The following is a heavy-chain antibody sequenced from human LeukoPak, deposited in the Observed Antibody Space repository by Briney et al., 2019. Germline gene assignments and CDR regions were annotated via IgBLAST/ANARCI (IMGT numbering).Heavy chain of an antibody. CDR2: IYYSGST. D-gene: IGHD4-17*01. Sequence: TSSETLSLTCTVSGGSISSYYWSWIRQPPGKGLEWIGYIYYSGSTNYNPSLKSRVTISVDTSKNQFSLKLSSVTAADTAVYYCARVRPTYGDYLTFGFDYWGQGTLVTVSS. CDR1: GGSISSYY. J-gene: IGHJ4*02. CDR3: ARVRPTYGDYLTFGFDY. V-gene: IGHV4-59*01.